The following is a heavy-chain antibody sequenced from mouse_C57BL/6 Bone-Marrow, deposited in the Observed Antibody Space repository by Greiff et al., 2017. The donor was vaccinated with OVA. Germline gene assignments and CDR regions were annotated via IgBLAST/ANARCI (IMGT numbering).Heavy chain of an antibody. CDR2: ILPGSGNT. Sequence: QVQLQQSGAELTKPGASVKLSCKATGYTFTGYWIGWVKQRPGHGLEWIGEILPGSGNTNYNEKFKGKATFTADTSSNTAYMQLSSLTTEDSANYYCARGNYYASSSWFAYWGQGTLVTVSA. D-gene: IGHD1-1*01. CDR1: GYTFTGYW. V-gene: IGHV1-9*01. J-gene: IGHJ3*01. CDR3: ARGNYYASSSWFAY.